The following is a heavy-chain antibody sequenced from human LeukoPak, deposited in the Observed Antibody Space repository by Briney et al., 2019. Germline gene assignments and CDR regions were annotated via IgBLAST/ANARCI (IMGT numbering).Heavy chain of an antibody. CDR3: ARHSSGWYPYDY. Sequence: GGSLRLSCAASGFTFSSYEMNRVRQAPGKGLEWVSYISSSGSTIYYADSVKGRFTISRDNAKNSLYLQMNSLRAEDTAVYYCARHSSGWYPYDYWGQGTLVTVSS. J-gene: IGHJ4*02. V-gene: IGHV3-48*03. D-gene: IGHD6-19*01. CDR2: ISSSGSTI. CDR1: GFTFSSYE.